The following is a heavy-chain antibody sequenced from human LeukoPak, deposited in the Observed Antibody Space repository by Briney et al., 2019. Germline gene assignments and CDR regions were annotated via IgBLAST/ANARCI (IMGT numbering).Heavy chain of an antibody. Sequence: SETLSLTCAVYGGSFSGYYWSWIRQPPGKGLEWIGEINHSGSTNYNPSLKSRVTISVDTSKNRFSLKLSSVNAADTAVYYCAGMNYRGDYWGQGTLVTVSS. J-gene: IGHJ4*02. CDR1: GGSFSGYY. D-gene: IGHD1-7*01. V-gene: IGHV4-34*01. CDR2: INHSGST. CDR3: AGMNYRGDY.